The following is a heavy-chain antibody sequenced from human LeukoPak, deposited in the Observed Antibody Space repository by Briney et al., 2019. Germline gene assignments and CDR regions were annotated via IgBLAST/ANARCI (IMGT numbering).Heavy chain of an antibody. CDR2: IYYSGST. CDR3: ARVVDFWSGYRDY. CDR1: GGSISSSSYY. D-gene: IGHD3-3*01. J-gene: IGHJ4*02. Sequence: SETLSLTCTVSGGSISSSSYYWGWIRQPPGKGLEWIGSIYYSGSTYYNPSLKSRVTISVDTSKNQFSLKLSSVTAADTAVYYCARVVDFWSGYRDYWGQGTLVTVSS. V-gene: IGHV4-39*07.